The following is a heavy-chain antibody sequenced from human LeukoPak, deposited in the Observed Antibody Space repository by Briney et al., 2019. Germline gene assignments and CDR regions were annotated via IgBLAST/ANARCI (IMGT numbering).Heavy chain of an antibody. Sequence: GGSLRLSCAASGFTFSSYSMNWVRQAPGKGLEWVSSISSSSSYIYYADSVKGRFTISRDNAKNSLYLQMNSLRAEDTTVYYCARDVEQQLVGYYGMDVWGQGTTVTVSS. J-gene: IGHJ6*02. CDR3: ARDVEQQLVGYYGMDV. D-gene: IGHD6-13*01. V-gene: IGHV3-21*01. CDR2: ISSSSSYI. CDR1: GFTFSSYS.